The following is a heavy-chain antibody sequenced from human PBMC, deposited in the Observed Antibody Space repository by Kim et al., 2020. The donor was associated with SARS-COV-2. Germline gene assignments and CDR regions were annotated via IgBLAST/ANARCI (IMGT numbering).Heavy chain of an antibody. Sequence: GGSLRLSCAASGFTFSRFWMHWVRQAPGKGLVWVSRINSDGSSTSYADSVKGRFTISRDNAKNTLYLQMNSLRAEDTAVYYCARVGQLGADYWGAQLYYFDYWGQGTLVTVSS. CDR2: INSDGSST. D-gene: IGHD7-27*01. CDR3: ARVGQLGADYWGAQLYYFDY. J-gene: IGHJ4*02. CDR1: GFTFSRFW. V-gene: IGHV3-74*01.